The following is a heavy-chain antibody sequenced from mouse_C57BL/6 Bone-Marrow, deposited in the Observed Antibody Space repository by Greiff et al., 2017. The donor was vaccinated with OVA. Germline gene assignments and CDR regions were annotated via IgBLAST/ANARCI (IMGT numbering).Heavy chain of an antibody. CDR3: ARSNDCDY. V-gene: IGHV1-72*01. CDR1: GYPFTSYW. CDR2: IDTNSGGT. J-gene: IGHJ2*01. Sequence: QVQLQQPGAELVKPGASVKLSCKASGYPFTSYWMNWVKQRPGRGLEWLGRIDTNSGGTKYNEKFKSTATLTVDKPSSTADMQLSSLTSEYSSVYYCARSNDCDYWGQGTTLTVSS.